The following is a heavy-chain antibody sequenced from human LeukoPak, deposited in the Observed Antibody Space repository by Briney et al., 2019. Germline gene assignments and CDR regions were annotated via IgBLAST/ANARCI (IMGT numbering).Heavy chain of an antibody. CDR2: ISYDGSNK. CDR3: ASLTIGN. Sequence: RSGRSLRLSCAASGFTFSSYAMHWVRQAPGKGLEWVAVISYDGSNKYYADSVKGRFTISRDNSKNTLYLQMNSLRAEDTAVYYCASLTIGNGGQGTLVTVSS. CDR1: GFTFSSYA. J-gene: IGHJ4*02. D-gene: IGHD5-24*01. V-gene: IGHV3-30-3*01.